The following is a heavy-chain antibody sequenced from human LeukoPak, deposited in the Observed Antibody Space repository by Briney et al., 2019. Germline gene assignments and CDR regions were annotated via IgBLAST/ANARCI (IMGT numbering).Heavy chain of an antibody. J-gene: IGHJ4*02. D-gene: IGHD2-15*01. V-gene: IGHV3-23*01. Sequence: GGSLRLSCAASGFTLSSYAMGWVRQAPGKGLEWVSSISGSGGSTYSADSVKGRFTISRDNSKNTLSLQMNSLRVEDTAVYYCARVPRYCGGGSCFGGYFDYWGQGTLVTVSS. CDR2: ISGSGGST. CDR1: GFTLSSYA. CDR3: ARVPRYCGGGSCFGGYFDY.